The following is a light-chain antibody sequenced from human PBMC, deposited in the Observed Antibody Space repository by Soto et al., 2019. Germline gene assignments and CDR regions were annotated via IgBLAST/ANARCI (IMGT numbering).Light chain of an antibody. CDR3: GTWDSNLSAVV. V-gene: IGLV1-51*02. J-gene: IGLJ2*01. Sequence: QSVLTQPPSVSAAPGQKVTISCSGSSSNIGNNYVSWYQQLPGTAPKLLIYENNKLPSGIPDRFSGSKSGTSATLGITGLQTGDEADYYSGTWDSNLSAVVFGGGTKLTVL. CDR2: ENN. CDR1: SSNIGNNY.